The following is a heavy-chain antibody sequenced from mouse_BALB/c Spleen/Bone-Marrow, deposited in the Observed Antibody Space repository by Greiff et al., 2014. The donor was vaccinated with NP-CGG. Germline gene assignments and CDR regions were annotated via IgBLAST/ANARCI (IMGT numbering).Heavy chain of an antibody. J-gene: IGHJ2*01. CDR1: GYTFTSYW. Sequence: QVQLQQSGDDLVKPGASVKLSCKASGYTFTSYWMHWVKQRPGQGLEWIGYINPSTGYTEYNQKFKDKATLTADKSSSTAYMQLSSLTSEDSAVYYCARLVDYWGQGTTLTVSS. CDR2: INPSTGYT. CDR3: ARLVDY. V-gene: IGHV1-7*01.